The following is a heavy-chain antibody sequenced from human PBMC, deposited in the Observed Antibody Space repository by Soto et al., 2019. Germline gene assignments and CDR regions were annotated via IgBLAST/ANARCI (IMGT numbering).Heavy chain of an antibody. CDR3: ARESEDLTSNFDY. J-gene: IGHJ4*02. CDR2: ISSSSSYI. V-gene: IGHV3-11*06. CDR1: GFTFSDYY. Sequence: PGGSLRLSCAASGFTFSDYYMSWIRQAPGKGLEWVSYISSSSSYIYYGDSMKGRFTISRDNAKNSLYLEMNSLRAEDTAVYYCARESEDLTSNFDYWGQGTLVTVSS.